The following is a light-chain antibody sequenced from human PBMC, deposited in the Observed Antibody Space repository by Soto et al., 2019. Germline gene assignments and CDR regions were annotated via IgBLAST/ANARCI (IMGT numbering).Light chain of an antibody. CDR1: SSNIGAGYD. CDR3: QSYDSSLSNWV. J-gene: IGLJ3*02. V-gene: IGLV1-40*01. Sequence: QSVLTQPPSVSGARGQRVTISCTGSSSNIGAGYDVHWYQQLPGTAPKLLIYGNSNRPSGVPDRLSGSKSGTSASLAITGLQAEDEADYYCQSYDSSLSNWVFGGGTKLSVL. CDR2: GNS.